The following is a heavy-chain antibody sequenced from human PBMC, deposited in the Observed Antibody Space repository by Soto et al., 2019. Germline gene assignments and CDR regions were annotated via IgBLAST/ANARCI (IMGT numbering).Heavy chain of an antibody. CDR3: AKGRGYDILTGPGDP. D-gene: IGHD3-9*01. CDR2: ISWNSGSI. V-gene: IGHV3-9*01. Sequence: GGSLRLSCAASGFTFDDYAMHWVRQATGKGLEWVSGISWNSGSIGYADSVKGRFTISRDNAKNSLYLQMNSLRAEDTALYYCAKGRGYDILTGPGDPWGQGTLVTVSS. CDR1: GFTFDDYA. J-gene: IGHJ5*02.